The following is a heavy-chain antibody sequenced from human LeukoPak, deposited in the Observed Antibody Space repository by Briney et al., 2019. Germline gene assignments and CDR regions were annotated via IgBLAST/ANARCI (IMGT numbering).Heavy chain of an antibody. CDR2: ISSSSYI. D-gene: IGHD3-22*01. J-gene: IGHJ3*02. V-gene: IGHV3-21*01. CDR3: ARDLKDSSGYNDAFDI. Sequence: GGSLRLSCAASGFTFSSYSMNWVRQAPGKGLERVSSISSSSYIYYADSVKGRFTISRDNAKNSLYLQMNSLRAEDTAVYYCARDLKDSSGYNDAFDIWGQGTMVTVSS. CDR1: GFTFSSYS.